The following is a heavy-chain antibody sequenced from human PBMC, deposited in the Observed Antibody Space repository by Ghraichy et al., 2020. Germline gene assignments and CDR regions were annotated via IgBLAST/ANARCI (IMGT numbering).Heavy chain of an antibody. D-gene: IGHD4-23*01. V-gene: IGHV3-48*01. Sequence: ETLSLTCAASGFTFSSYSMNWVRQAPGKGLEWVSYISSSSSTIYYADSVKGRFTISRDNAKNSLYLQMNSLRAEDTAVYYCARGDTVVSSYYGMDVWGQGTTVTVSS. CDR1: GFTFSSYS. J-gene: IGHJ6*02. CDR2: ISSSSSTI. CDR3: ARGDTVVSSYYGMDV.